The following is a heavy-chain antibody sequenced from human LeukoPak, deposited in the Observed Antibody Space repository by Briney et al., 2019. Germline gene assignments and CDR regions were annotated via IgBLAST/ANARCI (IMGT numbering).Heavy chain of an antibody. CDR1: GFTFSSYA. J-gene: IGHJ3*02. CDR2: ISGSGGST. V-gene: IGHV3-23*01. D-gene: IGHD3-3*01. CDR3: AKVDSGITIFGVVKSVGAFDI. Sequence: TGGSLRLSCAASGFTFSSYAMSWVRQAPGKGLEWVSAISGSGGSTYYADSVKGRFTISRDNSKNTLYPQMNSLRAEDTAVYYCAKVDSGITIFGVVKSVGAFDIWGQGTMVTVSS.